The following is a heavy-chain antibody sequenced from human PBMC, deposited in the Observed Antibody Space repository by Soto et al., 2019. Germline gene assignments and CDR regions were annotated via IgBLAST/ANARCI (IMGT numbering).Heavy chain of an antibody. Sequence: QVQLVQSGAEVKKPESSVKVSCKASGGTFSSYAISWVRQAPGQGLEWMGGIIPIFGTANYAQKFQGRVTITADESTSTAYMELSSLRSEDTAVYYCASAVHYYDSSGYYYVRAFDIWGQGTMVTVSS. CDR3: ASAVHYYDSSGYYYVRAFDI. D-gene: IGHD3-22*01. CDR2: IIPIFGTA. V-gene: IGHV1-69*01. CDR1: GGTFSSYA. J-gene: IGHJ3*02.